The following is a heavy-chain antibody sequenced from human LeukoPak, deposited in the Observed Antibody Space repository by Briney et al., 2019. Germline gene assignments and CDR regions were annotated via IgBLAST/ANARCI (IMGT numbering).Heavy chain of an antibody. Sequence: GESLRISCKGSGYSFTSYWISWVRQMPGKGLEWMGRIDRSDSYTNYSPSFQGHVTISADKSISTAYLQWSSLKASDTAMYYCARHHALTYCSSTSCPVDAFDIWGQGTMVTVSS. J-gene: IGHJ3*02. CDR2: IDRSDSYT. CDR3: ARHHALTYCSSTSCPVDAFDI. D-gene: IGHD2-2*01. V-gene: IGHV5-10-1*01. CDR1: GYSFTSYW.